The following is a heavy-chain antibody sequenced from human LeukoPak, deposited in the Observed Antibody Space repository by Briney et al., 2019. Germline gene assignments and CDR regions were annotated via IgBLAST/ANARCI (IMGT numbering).Heavy chain of an antibody. J-gene: IGHJ4*02. Sequence: SETLSLTCTVSGGSLSGFYWSWIRQPPGAGLEWIGYVYYSGSTTYNPSLKSRVTISVDTSKNQFSLRLSSVTAAGTAIYYCHSRFLEWLLDYWGQGTLVTVSS. CDR2: VYYSGST. CDR3: HSRFLEWLLDY. CDR1: GGSLSGFY. V-gene: IGHV4-59*08. D-gene: IGHD3-3*01.